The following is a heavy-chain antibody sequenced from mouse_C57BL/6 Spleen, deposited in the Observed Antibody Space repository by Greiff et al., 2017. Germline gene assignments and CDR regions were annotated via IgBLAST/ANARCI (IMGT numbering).Heavy chain of an antibody. Sequence: DVKLVESGGGLVQPKGSLKLSCAASGFTFNTYAMHWVRQAPGKGLEWVARIRSKSSNYATYYADSVKDRFTISRDDSQSMLYLQMNNLKNEDTAMYYCVREGDYDGYYYAMDYWGQGTSVTVSS. CDR1: GFTFNTYA. CDR3: VREGDYDGYYYAMDY. CDR2: IRSKSSNYAT. V-gene: IGHV10-3*01. D-gene: IGHD2-4*01. J-gene: IGHJ4*01.